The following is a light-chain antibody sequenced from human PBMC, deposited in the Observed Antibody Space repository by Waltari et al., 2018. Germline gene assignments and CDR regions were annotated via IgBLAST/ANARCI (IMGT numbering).Light chain of an antibody. CDR1: STDLASYNL. J-gene: IGLJ1*01. CDR3: CSYTGSSTSYG. CDR2: EAT. V-gene: IGLV2-23*01. Sequence: QSALSQPASVSGSPGQSLTITCTGASTDLASYNLVSWYQHHPNRAPKLIIYEATKRHSGISHRFSGAKSGATASLRISGLQADDEADYYCCSYTGSSTSYGCGGGTKVTVL.